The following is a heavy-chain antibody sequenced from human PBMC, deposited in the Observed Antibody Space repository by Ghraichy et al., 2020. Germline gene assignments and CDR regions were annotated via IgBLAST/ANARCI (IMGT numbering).Heavy chain of an antibody. Sequence: GGSLRLSCAASGFTFTNYAMSWVRQAPGKGLEWVSSISGSGIGTYYADSVKGRFTISRDNSKNTVSLQMNSLKAEDTAVYYCAKTRKNCYNSVNNWGQGTLVTVSS. CDR3: AKTRKNCYNSVNN. CDR1: GFTFTNYA. J-gene: IGHJ4*02. V-gene: IGHV3-23*01. D-gene: IGHD5-24*01. CDR2: ISGSGIGT.